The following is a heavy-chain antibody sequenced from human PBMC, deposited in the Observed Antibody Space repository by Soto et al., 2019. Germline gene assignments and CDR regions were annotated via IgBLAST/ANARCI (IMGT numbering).Heavy chain of an antibody. CDR1: GGSISSGGYY. V-gene: IGHV4-31*03. CDR2: IYYSGST. CDR3: ARAVVVITGGHDAFDI. J-gene: IGHJ3*02. D-gene: IGHD3-22*01. Sequence: SETLSLTCTVSGGSISSGGYYWSWIRQHPGKGLEWIGYIYYSGSTYYNPSLKSRVTISVDTSKNQFSLKLSSVTAADTAVYYCARAVVVITGGHDAFDIWGQGTMVTVSS.